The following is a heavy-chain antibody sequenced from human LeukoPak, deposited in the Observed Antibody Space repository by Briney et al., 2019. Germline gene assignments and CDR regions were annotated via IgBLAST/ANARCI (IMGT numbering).Heavy chain of an antibody. D-gene: IGHD6-19*01. J-gene: IGHJ4*02. CDR3: ARGRRVAGEYYFDY. CDR2: IYYSGST. V-gene: IGHV4-59*01. Sequence: KSSETLSLTCTVSGGSISSYYWSWIRQPPGKGLEWIGYIYYSGSTNYNPSLKSRVTISVDTSKNQFSLKLSSVTAADTAVYYCARGRRVAGEYYFDYWGQGTLVTVSS. CDR1: GGSISSYY.